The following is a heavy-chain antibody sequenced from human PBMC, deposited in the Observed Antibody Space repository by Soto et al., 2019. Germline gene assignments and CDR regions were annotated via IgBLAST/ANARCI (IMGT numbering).Heavy chain of an antibody. V-gene: IGHV3-7*05. CDR2: IKQDGSEQ. CDR1: GFTFSGYW. J-gene: IGHJ6*02. Sequence: EVQLVESGGGLVQPGGSLRLSCAASGFTFSGYWMSWVRQAPGKGLEWVANIKQDGSEQFYVDSVKRQFTFSRDNAKNSLYLQMNSLRAEDTAVYYCAREAVWGQGTTVTVSS. CDR3: AREAV.